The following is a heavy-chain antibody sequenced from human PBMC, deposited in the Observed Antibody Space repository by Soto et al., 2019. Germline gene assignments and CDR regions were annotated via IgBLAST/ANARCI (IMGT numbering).Heavy chain of an antibody. CDR1: GGSISSGGYY. CDR2: INHSGST. V-gene: IGHV4-31*03. D-gene: IGHD6-13*01. CDR3: ARGIAAAGIPWFDP. J-gene: IGHJ5*02. Sequence: SETLSLTCTVSGGSISSGGYYWSWIRQHPGKGLEWIGEINHSGSTNYNPSLKSRVTISVDTSKNQFSLKLSSVTAADTAVYYCARGIAAAGIPWFDPWGQGTLVTVSS.